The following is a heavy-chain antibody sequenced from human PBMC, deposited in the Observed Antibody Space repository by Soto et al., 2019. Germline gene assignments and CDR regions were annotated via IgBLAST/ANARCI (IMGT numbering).Heavy chain of an antibody. D-gene: IGHD2-21*02. CDR3: AKLPNCGGDCYFDY. CDR2: VRFDAINQ. J-gene: IGHJ4*02. V-gene: IGHV3-30*02. Sequence: QMQLVESGGGVVQPGVSMRLSCATSVFAFSSYGMHWVRQAPGKGLEWVAVVRFDAINQYYADSVKGRFTISRDNSKSMVYLQMNSLRTDDTAVYYCAKLPNCGGDCYFDYCGQGTLVIVSS. CDR1: VFAFSSYG.